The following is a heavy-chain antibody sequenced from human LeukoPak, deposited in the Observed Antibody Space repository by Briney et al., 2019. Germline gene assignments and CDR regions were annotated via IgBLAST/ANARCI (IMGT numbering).Heavy chain of an antibody. D-gene: IGHD3-22*01. CDR1: GFIVGSNF. Sequence: GGSLRLSCAASGFIVGSNFMTWVRQAPGKGLEWLSVIYSGGSGGDTRYADSVKGRFTISRDNSKNTLYLQMNNLRADDTAVYYCARVQYDNGMSVSVAFDVWGQGTMVTVSS. CDR3: ARVQYDNGMSVSVAFDV. V-gene: IGHV3-53*01. J-gene: IGHJ3*01. CDR2: IYSGGSGGDT.